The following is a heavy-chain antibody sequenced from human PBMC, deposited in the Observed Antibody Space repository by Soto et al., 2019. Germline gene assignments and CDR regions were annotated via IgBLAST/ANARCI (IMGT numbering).Heavy chain of an antibody. D-gene: IGHD1-20*01. CDR2: IIPIFGTS. Sequence: ASVKVSCKASGGTFSSYAISWVRQAPGQGLEWMGGIIPIFGTSNYAQKFQGRVTITADKSTSTAYMELSSLRSEDTAVYYCARAYTWNDGGYYYYYGMDVWGQGTTVTVSS. CDR1: GGTFSSYA. CDR3: ARAYTWNDGGYYYYYGMDV. V-gene: IGHV1-69*06. J-gene: IGHJ6*02.